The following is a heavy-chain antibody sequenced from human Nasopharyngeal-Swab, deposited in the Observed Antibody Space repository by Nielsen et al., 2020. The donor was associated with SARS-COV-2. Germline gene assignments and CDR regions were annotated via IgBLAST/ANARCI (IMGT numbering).Heavy chain of an antibody. V-gene: IGHV7-4-1*01. Sequence: ASVKVSCKASGYTFSKYAINWVRQAPGQGLEWMGWINTNAGTATYVQGSTGRFVFSLDTSVSTAYLQIDSLRTEDSAVFYCARDTWDVWGQGTTVTVSS. CDR1: GYTFSKYA. CDR2: INTNAGTA. CDR3: ARDTWDV. D-gene: IGHD2/OR15-2a*01. J-gene: IGHJ6*02.